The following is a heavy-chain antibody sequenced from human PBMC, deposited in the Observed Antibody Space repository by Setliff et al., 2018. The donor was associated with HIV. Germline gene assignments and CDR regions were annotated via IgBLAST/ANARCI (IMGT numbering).Heavy chain of an antibody. D-gene: IGHD3-10*01. CDR3: ARVEKEIYGSGSYNHWFAP. J-gene: IGHJ5*02. Sequence: GASVKVSCKTSGGSFNRDAITWVRQAPGQGLEWVGGIIPVTHGVTTFAQKFQARVTITADESTGTVYMEMRGLRSDDSAIYYCARVEKEIYGSGSYNHWFAPWGQGTLVTVSS. CDR2: IIPVTHGVT. V-gene: IGHV1-69*10. CDR1: GGSFNRDA.